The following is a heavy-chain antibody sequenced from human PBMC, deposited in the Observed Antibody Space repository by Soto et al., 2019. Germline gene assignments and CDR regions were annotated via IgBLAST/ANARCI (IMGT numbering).Heavy chain of an antibody. D-gene: IGHD2-15*01. CDR2: ISASGGST. Sequence: EVQLLESGGGLVLPGGSLRLSCAASGFTFSNSAINWVRQAPGKGLEWVSTISASGGSTYYGDSVKVRFTISRDISKNTLDIQMNSLRAEDTAVYYGAEDESTGYFAAGNYWGQGTLVTVSS. J-gene: IGHJ4*02. CDR1: GFTFSNSA. V-gene: IGHV3-23*01. CDR3: AEDESTGYFAAGNY.